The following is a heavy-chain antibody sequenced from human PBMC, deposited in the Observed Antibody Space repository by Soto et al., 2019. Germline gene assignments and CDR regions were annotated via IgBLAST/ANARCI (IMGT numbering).Heavy chain of an antibody. CDR3: ARDPVMAAAGLINNWLDP. Sequence: QVQLVQSGAEVRKPGASVKVSCKASGYTFTSYGIDWMRQAPGQGLEWMGWISAYNGNTNYAQKLQGRVTLTTDTSTSTAYMELRSLRSDDTAVYYCARDPVMAAAGLINNWLDPWGQGTLVTVSS. D-gene: IGHD6-13*01. CDR1: GYTFTSYG. J-gene: IGHJ5*02. CDR2: ISAYNGNT. V-gene: IGHV1-18*01.